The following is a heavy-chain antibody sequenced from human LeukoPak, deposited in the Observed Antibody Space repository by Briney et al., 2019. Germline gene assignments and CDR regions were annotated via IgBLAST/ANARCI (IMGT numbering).Heavy chain of an antibody. CDR1: GGSTSSDY. V-gene: IGHV4-59*08. CDR2: VYNSGDT. J-gene: IGHJ2*01. CDR3: ARLKLGAYFDL. D-gene: IGHD3-16*01. Sequence: PSETLSLTCTVSGGSTSSDYWSWIRQSPGKGLEWVGYVYNSGDTGKNPSLKSRVTILLDTSKNQCSLKLTSVSAADTAVYYCARLKLGAYFDLWGRGTLVTVSS.